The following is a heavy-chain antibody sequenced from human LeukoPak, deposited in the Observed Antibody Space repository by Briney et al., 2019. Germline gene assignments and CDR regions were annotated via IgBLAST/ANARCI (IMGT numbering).Heavy chain of an antibody. CDR3: ARAHSGYDRWDFDY. V-gene: IGHV4-34*01. Sequence: SETLSLTWAVYGGSFSGYYWSWIRQPPGKGLEWIGEINHSGSTNYNPSLKSRVTISVDTSKNQFSLKLSSVTAADTAVYYCARAHSGYDRWDFDYWGQGTLVTVSS. CDR2: INHSGST. D-gene: IGHD5-12*01. CDR1: GGSFSGYY. J-gene: IGHJ4*02.